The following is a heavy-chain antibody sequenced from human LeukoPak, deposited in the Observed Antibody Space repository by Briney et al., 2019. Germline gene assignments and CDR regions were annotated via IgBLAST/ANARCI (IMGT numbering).Heavy chain of an antibody. CDR3: ARDYGGRDALAEY. Sequence: ASVKVSCKASGYTFTSYAMNWVRQAPGQGLEWMGLINPGGDNTDYAQNFQGRVTMTRDTSTSTVYMELRSLRFDDTAVYYCARDYGGRDALAEYWGQGTLVTVSS. CDR2: INPGGDNT. V-gene: IGHV1-46*01. J-gene: IGHJ4*02. D-gene: IGHD4-23*01. CDR1: GYTFTSYA.